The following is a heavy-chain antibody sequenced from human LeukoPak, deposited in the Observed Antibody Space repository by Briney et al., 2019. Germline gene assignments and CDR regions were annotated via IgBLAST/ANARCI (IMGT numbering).Heavy chain of an antibody. D-gene: IGHD6-25*01. J-gene: IGHJ4*02. Sequence: GGSLRLSCAASGFTFSSYAMSWVCQAPGKGLEWVSTLSGSSGGTYYADSVKGRFTISRDTSKNTLFLQTNSLRAEDTAVYYCTKGTKRGYTSGPDPFDYWGQGTLVTVS. CDR1: GFTFSSYA. CDR3: TKGTKRGYTSGPDPFDY. CDR2: LSGSSGGT. V-gene: IGHV3-23*01.